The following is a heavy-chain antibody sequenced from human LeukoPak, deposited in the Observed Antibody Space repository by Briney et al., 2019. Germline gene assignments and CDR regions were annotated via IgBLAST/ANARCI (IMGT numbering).Heavy chain of an antibody. CDR3: ARADGQWLGKIDY. CDR2: IYHSGST. Sequence: SQTLSLTCAVSGGSISSGGYSWSWIRQPPGKGLEWIGYIYHSGSTYYNPSIKSRVTISVDRSKNQFSLKLSSVTAADTAVYYCARADGQWLGKIDYWGQGTLVTVSS. D-gene: IGHD6-19*01. V-gene: IGHV4-30-2*01. J-gene: IGHJ4*02. CDR1: GGSISSGGYS.